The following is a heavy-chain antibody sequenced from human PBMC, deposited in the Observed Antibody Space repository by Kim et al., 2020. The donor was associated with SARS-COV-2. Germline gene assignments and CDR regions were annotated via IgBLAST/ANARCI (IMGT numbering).Heavy chain of an antibody. D-gene: IGHD6-6*01. CDR1: GGSISSSNW. J-gene: IGHJ6*02. CDR2: IYHSGST. V-gene: IGHV4-4*02. Sequence: SETLSLTCAVSGGSISSSNWWSWVRQPPGKGLEWIGEIYHSGSTNYNPSLKSRVTISVDKSKNQFSLKLSSVTAADTAVYYCARVGREQLALSGDYYYGMDVWGQGTTVTVSS. CDR3: ARVGREQLALSGDYYYGMDV.